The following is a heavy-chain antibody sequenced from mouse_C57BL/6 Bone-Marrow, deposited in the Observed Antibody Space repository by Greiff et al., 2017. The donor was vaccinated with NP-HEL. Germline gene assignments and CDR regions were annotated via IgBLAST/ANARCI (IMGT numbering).Heavy chain of an antibody. CDR2: INPGSGGT. CDR3: AGIYYDYDVGAMDY. J-gene: IGHJ4*01. CDR1: GYAFTNYL. V-gene: IGHV1-54*01. Sequence: VKLMESGAELVRPGTSVKVSCKASGYAFTNYLIEWVKQRPGQGLEWIGVINPGSGGTNYNEKFKGKATLTADKSSSTAYMQLSSLTSEDSAVYFCAGIYYDYDVGAMDYWGQGTSVTVSS. D-gene: IGHD2-4*01.